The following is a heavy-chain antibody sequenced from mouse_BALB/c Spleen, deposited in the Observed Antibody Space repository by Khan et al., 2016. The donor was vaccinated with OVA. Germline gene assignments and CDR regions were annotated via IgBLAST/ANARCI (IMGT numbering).Heavy chain of an antibody. CDR2: IWGDGNT. D-gene: IGHD2-3*01. J-gene: IGHJ4*01. CDR3: AKFDGIFYAVDY. V-gene: IGHV2-3*01. CDR1: GFSLISYG. Sequence: QVQLKESGPGLVAPSQSLSITCTVSGFSLISYGVNWVRQPPGKGLEWLGVIWGDGNTNYHSALISRLSISKDNSKTQVFLKLNSLQTDDKATDYCAKFDGIFYAVDYWGQGTSVTVSS.